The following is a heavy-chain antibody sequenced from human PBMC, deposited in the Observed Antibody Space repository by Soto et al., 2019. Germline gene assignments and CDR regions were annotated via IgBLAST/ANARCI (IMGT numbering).Heavy chain of an antibody. CDR3: SKARLGQLNPGGDAFAI. V-gene: IGHV3-9*01. CDR2: ISWNSGSI. J-gene: IGHJ3*02. Sequence: EVQLVESGGGLVQPGRSLRLSCAASGFTFDDYAMHWVRQAPGKGLEWVSGISWNSGSIGYADYVKGRVTISRDNAKNSLYLQRNSLKAADTVLYYCSKARLGQLNPGGDAFAIWGRGTMVTVSS. D-gene: IGHD6-6*01. CDR1: GFTFDDYA.